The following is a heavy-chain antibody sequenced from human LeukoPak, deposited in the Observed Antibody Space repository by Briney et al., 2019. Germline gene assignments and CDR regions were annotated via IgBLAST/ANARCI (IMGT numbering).Heavy chain of an antibody. CDR3: ARVAGSSVPSFDY. D-gene: IGHD1-26*01. V-gene: IGHV1-69*13. CDR2: IIPIFGTA. J-gene: IGHJ4*02. CDR1: GGTFSSYS. Sequence: SVTVSCQASGGTFSSYSISWVRQAAGQGLEWMGGIIPIFGTANYAQTFQGRVTITADESTSTAYTELSSLRSEDTAVYYCARVAGSSVPSFDYWGQGTLVTVSS.